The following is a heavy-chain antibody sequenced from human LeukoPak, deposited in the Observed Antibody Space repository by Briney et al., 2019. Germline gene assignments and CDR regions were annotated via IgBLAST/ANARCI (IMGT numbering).Heavy chain of an antibody. CDR3: ATLGYCGGGDCYSTLDY. CDR1: GGSISSGSYY. CDR2: IYYSGSP. Sequence: SETLSLTCTVSGGSISSGSYYWDWIRQPPGKGLEWIGSIYYSGSPYYNPSLKSRVTISVDTSKNQFSLKLSSVTAADTAVYYCATLGYCGGGDCYSTLDYWGQGTLVTVSS. J-gene: IGHJ4*02. V-gene: IGHV4-39*01. D-gene: IGHD2-15*01.